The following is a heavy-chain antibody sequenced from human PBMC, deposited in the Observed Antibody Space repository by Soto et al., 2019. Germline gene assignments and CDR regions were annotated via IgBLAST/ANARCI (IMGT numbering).Heavy chain of an antibody. V-gene: IGHV4-31*03. D-gene: IGHD3-3*01. J-gene: IGHJ6*02. CDR1: GGSISSGGYY. CDR3: ARGIEIITIFGVAEDYGMDV. CDR2: IYYSGST. Sequence: SETLSLTCTVSGGSISSGGYYWSWIRQHPGKGLEWIGYIYYSGSTYYNPSLKSRVTISVDTSKNQFSLKLSSVTAADTAVYYCARGIEIITIFGVAEDYGMDVWGQGTTVTVSS.